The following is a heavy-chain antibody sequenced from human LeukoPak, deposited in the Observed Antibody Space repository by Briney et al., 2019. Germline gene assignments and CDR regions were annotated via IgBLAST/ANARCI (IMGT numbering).Heavy chain of an antibody. Sequence: GGSLRLSCAASGFTFSDYYMSWIRQAPGKGLKWVSYISSSGSTKYYADSVKGRFTISRDNAKNSLYLQMNSLRAEDTAVYYCARADCSSTSCYEFDYWGQGTLVTVSS. V-gene: IGHV3-11*04. CDR1: GFTFSDYY. J-gene: IGHJ4*02. D-gene: IGHD2-2*01. CDR2: ISSSGSTK. CDR3: ARADCSSTSCYEFDY.